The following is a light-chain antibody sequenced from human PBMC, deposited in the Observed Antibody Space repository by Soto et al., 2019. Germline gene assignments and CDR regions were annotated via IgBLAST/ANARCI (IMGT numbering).Light chain of an antibody. V-gene: IGLV2-8*01. J-gene: IGLJ1*01. CDR3: SSYAGTNNLGV. Sequence: QSALTQPPSASGSPGQSVTISCTGTSSDVGGYKYVSWYQQHPGKAPKLMSFEVNYRPSGVPDRFSGSKSGNTASLTVSGLQAEDEADYYCSSYAGTNNLGVFGTGTKLTVL. CDR1: SSDVGGYKY. CDR2: EVN.